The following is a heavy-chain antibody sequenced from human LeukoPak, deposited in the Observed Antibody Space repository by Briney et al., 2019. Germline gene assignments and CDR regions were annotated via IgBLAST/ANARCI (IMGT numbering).Heavy chain of an antibody. CDR2: ISGSSDRT. Sequence: GGSLRLSGAASGFTFGSYAMSWVRQAPGKGLEWAQAISGSSDRTYYADSVKGRFTISRDNSKNTLYLPMNSLRAEDTAVYYCAKRNSSGDKNFDYWGQGTLVTVSS. J-gene: IGHJ4*02. D-gene: IGHD6-19*01. CDR3: AKRNSSGDKNFDY. CDR1: GFTFGSYA. V-gene: IGHV3-23*01.